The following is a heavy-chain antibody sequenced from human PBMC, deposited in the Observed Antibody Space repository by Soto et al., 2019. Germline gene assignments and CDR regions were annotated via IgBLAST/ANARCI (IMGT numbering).Heavy chain of an antibody. Sequence: GSLRLFCAASGFPVSSNYMSWVRPAPGKGLEWVSVIYSGGSTYYADSVKGRFTISRDNSKNTLYLQMNSLRAEDTAVYYCARDPGYSSGWYYQNYYGMDVWGQGTTVTVSS. CDR2: IYSGGST. CDR3: ARDPGYSSGWYYQNYYGMDV. J-gene: IGHJ6*02. V-gene: IGHV3-53*01. CDR1: GFPVSSNY. D-gene: IGHD6-19*01.